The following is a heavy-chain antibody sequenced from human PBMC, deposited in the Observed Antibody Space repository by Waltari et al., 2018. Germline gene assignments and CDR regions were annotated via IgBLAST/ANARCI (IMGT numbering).Heavy chain of an antibody. D-gene: IGHD2-2*01. Sequence: EVQLLESGGGLVQPGGSLRLSCAASGFTFSSYAMSWVRLAPGKGLEWVSAISGTGGSTYYADSVKGRFTISRDNSKNTLYLQMNSLRAEDTAVYYCAKDRGDIVVVPAAISLDYWGQGTLVTVSS. CDR3: AKDRGDIVVVPAAISLDY. CDR1: GFTFSSYA. V-gene: IGHV3-23*01. J-gene: IGHJ4*02. CDR2: ISGTGGST.